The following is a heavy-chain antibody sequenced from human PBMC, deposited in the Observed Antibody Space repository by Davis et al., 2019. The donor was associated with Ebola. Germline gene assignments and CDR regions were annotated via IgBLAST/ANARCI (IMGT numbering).Heavy chain of an antibody. CDR2: IYHSGST. CDR3: ARARYYYGRGRLDP. Sequence: SETLSLTCAVSGGSISSSNWWSWVRQPPGKGLEWIGEIYHSGSTNYNPSLKSRVTISVDKSKNHFSLKLSSVTAADTAVYYCARARYYYGRGRLDPWGQGTLVTVSS. V-gene: IGHV4-4*02. CDR1: GGSISSSNW. J-gene: IGHJ5*02. D-gene: IGHD3-10*02.